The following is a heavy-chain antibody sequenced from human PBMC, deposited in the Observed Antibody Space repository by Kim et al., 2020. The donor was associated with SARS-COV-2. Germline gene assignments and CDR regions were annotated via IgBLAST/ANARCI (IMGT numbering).Heavy chain of an antibody. J-gene: IGHJ6*01. CDR2: ISYDGSNK. V-gene: IGHV3-30*18. CDR1: GFTFSSYG. Sequence: GVSLRLSCAASGFTFSSYGMHWVRQAPGKGLEWVAVISYDGSNKYYADSVKGRFTISRDNSKNTLYLQMNSLRAEDTAVYYCAKAREVRGAQGGDYYGM. CDR3: AKAREVRGAQGGDYYGM. D-gene: IGHD3-10*01.